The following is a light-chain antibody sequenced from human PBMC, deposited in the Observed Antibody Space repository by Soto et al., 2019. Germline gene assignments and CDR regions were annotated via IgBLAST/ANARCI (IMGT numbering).Light chain of an antibody. CDR2: ETN. V-gene: IGLV1-51*02. J-gene: IGLJ1*01. CDR3: GTWDSSLSADV. CDR1: SSDVGDNY. Sequence: QSLLTHAPSVSAAPGENVTISCSGSSSDVGDNYVSWYQHLPGTAPKLLIYETNKRPSGIPDRFSGSKSGTSATLGITGLQTGDEADYYCGTWDSSLSADVFGTGTKVTVL.